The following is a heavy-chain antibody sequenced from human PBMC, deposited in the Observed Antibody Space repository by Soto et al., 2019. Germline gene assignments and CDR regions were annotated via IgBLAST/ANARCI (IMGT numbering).Heavy chain of an antibody. CDR3: ARGRIAAELDY. V-gene: IGHV3-13*04. Sequence: EVQLVESGGGLVQPGGSLRLSCAASGFTFSSYDMHWVRQATGKGLEWVSAIGTAGDTYYPGSVKGRFTISRENAKNSLYLQMNSLRAGDTAVYYCARGRIAAELDYWGQGTLVTVSS. J-gene: IGHJ4*02. CDR2: IGTAGDT. D-gene: IGHD6-6*01. CDR1: GFTFSSYD.